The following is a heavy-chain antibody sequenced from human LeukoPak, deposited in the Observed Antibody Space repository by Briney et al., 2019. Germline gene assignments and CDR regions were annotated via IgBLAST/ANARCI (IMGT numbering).Heavy chain of an antibody. CDR3: AKENPVGGTNYFDY. CDR1: GFIFRSYP. CDR2: ITSGGDKT. D-gene: IGHD1-26*01. Sequence: GGSLRLSCAASGFIFRSYPMSWVRQAPGKGLEWVSAITSGGDKTYYGDSVKGRFTISRDNSKNTLSLQMNSLRPEDTAVYYCAKENPVGGTNYFDYWGQGTLVTVSS. J-gene: IGHJ4*02. V-gene: IGHV3-23*01.